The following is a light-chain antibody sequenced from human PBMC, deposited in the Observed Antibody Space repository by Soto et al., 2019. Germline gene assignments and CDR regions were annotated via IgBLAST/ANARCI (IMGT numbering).Light chain of an antibody. V-gene: IGKV1-9*01. CDR2: SAS. CDR3: QQLNSYPQT. J-gene: IGKJ5*01. Sequence: IQLTQSRSSLSASVGDRVTITCQDSRGISSYLAWYQQKPGKAPKLLVYSASTLQSGGPSRFSGSGSGPDFTLTISSLQPEDSATYFCQQLNSYPQTFGQGTRLEIK. CDR1: RGISSY.